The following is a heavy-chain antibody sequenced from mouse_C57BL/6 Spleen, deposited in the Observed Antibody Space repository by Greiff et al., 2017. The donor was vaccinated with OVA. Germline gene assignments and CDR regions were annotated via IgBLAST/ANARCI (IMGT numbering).Heavy chain of an antibody. J-gene: IGHJ2*01. D-gene: IGHD1-1*01. Sequence: VMLVESGPGLVQPSQSLSITCTVSGFSLTSYGVHWVRQSPGKGLEWLGVIWSGGSTDYNAAFISRLSISKDNSKSQVFFKMNSLQADDTAIYYCARNIDYYYGSSSYFDYWGQGTTLTVSS. CDR1: GFSLTSYG. CDR3: ARNIDYYYGSSSYFDY. CDR2: IWSGGST. V-gene: IGHV2-2*01.